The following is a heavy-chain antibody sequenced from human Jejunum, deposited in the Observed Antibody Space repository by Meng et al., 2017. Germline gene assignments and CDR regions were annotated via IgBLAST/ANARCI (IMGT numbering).Heavy chain of an antibody. CDR3: VRGRSGTYGYFDS. Sequence: GESLKISCAASGFTFTNYWMHWVRQVPGKGLVWVSRIATDGRTTDYVDSVKGRFTISRDNAKNTLYLQMNSLRDEDTAVYYCVRGRSGTYGYFDSWGQGTLVTVSS. CDR1: GFTFTNYW. J-gene: IGHJ4*02. CDR2: IATDGRTT. V-gene: IGHV3-74*01. D-gene: IGHD1-26*01.